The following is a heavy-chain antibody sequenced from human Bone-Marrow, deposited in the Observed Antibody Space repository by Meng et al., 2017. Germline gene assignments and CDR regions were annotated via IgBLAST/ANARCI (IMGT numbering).Heavy chain of an antibody. V-gene: IGHV1-69*13. CDR1: GGTFSSYA. CDR3: ARDGCSGGSCYESDAFDI. D-gene: IGHD2-15*01. J-gene: IGHJ3*02. CDR2: IIPIFGTA. Sequence: SVKVSCKASGGTFSSYAISWLRQAPGHGLEWMGGIIPIFGTANYAQKFQGRVTITADESTSTAYMELSSLRSEDTAVYYCARDGCSGGSCYESDAFDIWGQGTMVTVSS.